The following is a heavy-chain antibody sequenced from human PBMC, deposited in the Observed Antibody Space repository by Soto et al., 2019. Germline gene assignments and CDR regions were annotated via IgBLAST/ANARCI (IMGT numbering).Heavy chain of an antibody. CDR2: TNYRSKWYN. CDR3: LRISATSNPV. D-gene: IGHD6-13*01. Sequence: QVQLQQSGPGLVKPSQTLSLTCAISVYIVSSNSTAWSWIRQSTSRGFEWLGRTNYRSKWYNDYDVSVKSRITINPATSKIQFSLQMNSVTPADTAVYYCLRISATSNPVWGQGTLINVSS. CDR1: VYIVSSNSTA. J-gene: IGHJ4*02. V-gene: IGHV6-1*01.